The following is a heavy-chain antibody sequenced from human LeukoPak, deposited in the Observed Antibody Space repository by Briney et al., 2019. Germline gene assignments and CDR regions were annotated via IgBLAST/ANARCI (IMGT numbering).Heavy chain of an antibody. CDR3: ARRLIAAAGTGNWFDP. CDR2: IYPGDSDT. CDR1: GYSFTSYW. V-gene: IGHV5-51*01. D-gene: IGHD6-13*01. Sequence: GESLKISCKGSGYSFTSYWIGWVRQMPGKGLEWMGIIYPGDSDTRYSPSFQGQVTISADKSISTAYLQWSSLKASDTAMYYCARRLIAAAGTGNWFDPWGQGTLVTVSS. J-gene: IGHJ5*02.